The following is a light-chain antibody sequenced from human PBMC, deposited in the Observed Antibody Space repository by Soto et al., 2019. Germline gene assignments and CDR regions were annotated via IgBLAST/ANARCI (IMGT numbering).Light chain of an antibody. Sequence: QSVLTQPPSVSGPPGQRVTISCTGNSSNIGAGYDVHWYQQFPGAAPKVLIHGNTNRPAGVPARFSGSKSGTSASLAITGLQADDEADYYCQSYDSSRVVFGGGTKLTVL. V-gene: IGLV1-40*01. CDR2: GNT. CDR1: SSNIGAGYD. J-gene: IGLJ2*01. CDR3: QSYDSSRVV.